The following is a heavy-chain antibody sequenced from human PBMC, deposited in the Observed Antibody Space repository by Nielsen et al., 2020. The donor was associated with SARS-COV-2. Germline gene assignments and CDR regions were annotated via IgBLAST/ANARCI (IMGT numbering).Heavy chain of an antibody. CDR1: GFTFSSYG. J-gene: IGHJ3*02. CDR3: AKTYYYDSSGPGVAFDI. CDR2: IWYDGSNK. Sequence: GESLKISCAASGFTFSSYGMHWVRQAPGKGLEWVAVIWYDGSNKYYADSVKGRFTISRDNSKNTLYLQMNSLRAEDTAVYYCAKTYYYDSSGPGVAFDIWGQGTMVPVSS. V-gene: IGHV3-33*06. D-gene: IGHD3-22*01.